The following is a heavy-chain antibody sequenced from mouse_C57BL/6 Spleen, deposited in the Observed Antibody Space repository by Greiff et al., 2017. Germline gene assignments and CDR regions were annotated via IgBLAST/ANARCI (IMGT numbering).Heavy chain of an antibody. D-gene: IGHD2-4*01. CDR3: ARAPYEYDGNYAMDY. V-gene: IGHV1-26*01. CDR1: GYTFTDYY. J-gene: IGHJ4*01. Sequence: VQLQQSGPELVQPGASVKISCKASGYTFTDYYMNWVKQSHGKSLELIGDITPHTGGTSYNQKFTGTATLTVDKSSRTAYMELRSLTSEDSAVYYCARAPYEYDGNYAMDYWGQGTSGTVSS. CDR2: ITPHTGGT.